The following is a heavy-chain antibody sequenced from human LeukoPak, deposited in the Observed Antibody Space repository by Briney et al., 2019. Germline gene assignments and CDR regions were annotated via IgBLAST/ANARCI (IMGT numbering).Heavy chain of an antibody. CDR1: GCTLSSYA. CDR2: ISSSSSCI. Sequence: GGSLRLSCPASGCTLSSYAMSWVRQAPGKGPEGVSSISSSSSCIYYDASVKGRFTISRDNAKNSLYLQLNSVRAEDTAVYYCATGGYSYNFDYWGQGTLVTVSS. J-gene: IGHJ4*02. D-gene: IGHD5-18*01. V-gene: IGHV3-21*01. CDR3: ATGGYSYNFDY.